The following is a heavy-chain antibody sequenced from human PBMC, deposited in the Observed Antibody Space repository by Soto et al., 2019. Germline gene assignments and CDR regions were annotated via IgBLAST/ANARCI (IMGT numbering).Heavy chain of an antibody. V-gene: IGHV4-61*08. Sequence: SSETVSLTSTVSGGSISSGDYYWSWIRQPPGKGLEWIGYIYYSGSTNCNPSLKSRVTMSVDTSKNQFSLKLSSVTAADTAVYYCARDGAVNDYGDYYYYYYGMDVWGEGTPATVSS. CDR1: GGSISSGDYY. D-gene: IGHD4-17*01. CDR3: ARDGAVNDYGDYYYYYYGMDV. CDR2: IYYSGST. J-gene: IGHJ6*01.